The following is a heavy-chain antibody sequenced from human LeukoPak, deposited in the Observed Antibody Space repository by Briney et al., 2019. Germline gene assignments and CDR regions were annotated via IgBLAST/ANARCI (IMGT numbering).Heavy chain of an antibody. CDR3: AKDRGGSFYYFMDV. CDR2: ISSSGSTI. V-gene: IGHV3-48*03. D-gene: IGHD3-10*01. CDR1: GFTSISYK. Sequence: PGGPLRLSSAPPGFTSISYKRNGVPQAPGKGRQGVSYISSSGSTIYYADSVKGRFTISRDNAKNSLYLQMNSLRTEDTAVYYCAKDRGGSFYYFMDVWGKGTTVTISS. J-gene: IGHJ6*03.